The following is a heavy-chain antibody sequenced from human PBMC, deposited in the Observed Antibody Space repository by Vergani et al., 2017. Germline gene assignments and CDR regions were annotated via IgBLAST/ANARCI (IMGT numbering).Heavy chain of an antibody. Sequence: VQLQQWGAGLLKPSETLSLTCAVYGGSFSGYYWSWIRQPPGKGLEWVANIKQDGSEKYYVDSVKGRFTISRDNAKNSLYLQMNSLRAEDTAVYYCARVAGYSSSPANYWGQGTLVTVSS. CDR1: GGSFSGYY. CDR2: IKQDGSEK. V-gene: IGHV3-7*01. J-gene: IGHJ4*02. CDR3: ARVAGYSSSPANY. D-gene: IGHD6-13*01.